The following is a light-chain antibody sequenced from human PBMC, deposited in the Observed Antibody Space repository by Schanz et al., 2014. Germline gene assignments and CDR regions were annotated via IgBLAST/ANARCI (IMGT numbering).Light chain of an antibody. CDR1: QSVSTY. CDR3: QQYNKWPLYT. V-gene: IGKV3-15*01. J-gene: IGKJ2*01. CDR2: GAS. Sequence: EIVLTQSPGTLSLSPGERATLSCRASQSVSTYLAWYQQKPGQAPRLLIYGASTRATGIPARFSGSGSGTEFTLTISSLQSEDFAVYYCQQYNKWPLYTFGQGTKLEIK.